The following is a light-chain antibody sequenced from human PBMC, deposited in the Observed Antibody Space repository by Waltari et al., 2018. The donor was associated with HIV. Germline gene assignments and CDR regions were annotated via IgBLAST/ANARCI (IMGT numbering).Light chain of an antibody. CDR2: SAS. CDR3: QQAYNNPT. J-gene: IGKJ1*01. Sequence: IQMTQSPSSLSTSIVDTVTITCRASQNIDMYLNWYQQKPGKAPQLLIYSASTLQSGAPSRFSGSGAGAEFTLTINGLQPEDSATYYGQQAYNNPTFGQGTKVEIK. V-gene: IGKV1-39*01. CDR1: QNIDMY.